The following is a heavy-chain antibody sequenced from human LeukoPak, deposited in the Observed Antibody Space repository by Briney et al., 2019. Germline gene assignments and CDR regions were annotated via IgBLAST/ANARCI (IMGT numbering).Heavy chain of an antibody. CDR1: GYTFSRYS. CDR2: ISEGINYI. D-gene: IGHD3-22*01. CDR3: ARLRRNSDRSGYYYYYDY. J-gene: IGHJ4*02. V-gene: IGHV3-21*01. Sequence: GGSLRLSCAASGYTFSRYSIKWVGQAPGKGVEGVSSISEGINYISYAHSVTARFRIPSDDASNSLYLQMDRLRGDDTAVYYCARLRRNSDRSGYYYYYDYWGQGTLVTVSS.